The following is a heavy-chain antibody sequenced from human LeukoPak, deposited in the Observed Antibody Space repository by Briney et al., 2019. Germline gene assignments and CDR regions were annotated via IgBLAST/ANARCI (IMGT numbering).Heavy chain of an antibody. Sequence: SETLSLTCTVSGGSISGTSYYWGWIRQPPGKGLEWIGSIYYSGSTYYNPSLKSRVTISVDTSKNQFSLKLSSVTAADTAVYFCARDLWSTAAGIFDFWGQGALVTVSS. CDR1: GGSISGTSYY. CDR3: ARDLWSTAAGIFDF. CDR2: IYYSGST. V-gene: IGHV4-39*07. D-gene: IGHD6-25*01. J-gene: IGHJ4*02.